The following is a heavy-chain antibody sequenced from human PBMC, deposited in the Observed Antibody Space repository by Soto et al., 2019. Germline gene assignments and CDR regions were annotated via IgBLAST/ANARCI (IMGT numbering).Heavy chain of an antibody. CDR1: GFTLSSYA. CDR2: ISGSGGST. Sequence: PGGSLRLSCAASGFTLSSYAMSWVRQAPGKGLEWVSVISGSGGSTYYADSVNGRFTISRDKPKNTLYLQMNSLRAEDTDVYYCAKAVTRTAVTTGFDYWGQGTPVTVSS. CDR3: AKAVTRTAVTTGFDY. D-gene: IGHD4-17*01. V-gene: IGHV3-23*01. J-gene: IGHJ4*02.